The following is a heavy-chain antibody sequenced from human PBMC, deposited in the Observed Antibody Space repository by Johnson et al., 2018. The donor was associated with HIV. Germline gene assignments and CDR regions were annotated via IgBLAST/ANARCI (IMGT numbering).Heavy chain of an antibody. D-gene: IGHD4-17*01. J-gene: IGHJ3*02. CDR1: GFTFSSYA. CDR2: ISDDGSNK. CDR3: ARPGGDYSAFDI. Sequence: QMLLVESGGGVVQPGRSLRLSCAASGFTFSSYAMHWVRQAPGKGLDWVAVISDDGSNKYYADSVKGRFTISRDNSKNTLYLQMNSLRAEDTDVYYCARPGGDYSAFDIWGQGTMVTVSS. V-gene: IGHV3-30-3*01.